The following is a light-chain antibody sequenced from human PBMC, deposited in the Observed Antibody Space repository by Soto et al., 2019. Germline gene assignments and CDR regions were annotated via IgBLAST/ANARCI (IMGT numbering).Light chain of an antibody. V-gene: IGLV2-14*01. CDR1: SSDIGGYNF. J-gene: IGLJ1*01. CDR2: DVN. Sequence: QSALTQPASVSGSPGQSITISCTGTSSDIGGYNFASWYQQHPGKAPKLMIYDVNNRPSGISNRFSGSKSGNTASLTISGLQAEDEAEYYCSSYTSSGMLYVFATGTKVTVL. CDR3: SSYTSSGMLYV.